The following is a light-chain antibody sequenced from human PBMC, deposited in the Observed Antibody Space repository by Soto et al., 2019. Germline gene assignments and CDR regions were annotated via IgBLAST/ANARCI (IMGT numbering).Light chain of an antibody. J-gene: IGKJ1*01. CDR2: GAS. CDR3: QQYGSSPPGT. Sequence: EIVLTQSPGTLSLSPGERATLSRRASQSVSSSYLAWYQQKPGQAPRLLIYGASSRATGIPDRFSGSGSGTDFTLTISRLEPEDFAVYYRQQYGSSPPGTFGQGTKVDIK. CDR1: QSVSSSY. V-gene: IGKV3-20*01.